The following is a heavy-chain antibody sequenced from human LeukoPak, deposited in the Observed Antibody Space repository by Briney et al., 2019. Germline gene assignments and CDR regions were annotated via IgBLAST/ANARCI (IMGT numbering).Heavy chain of an antibody. D-gene: IGHD1-26*01. J-gene: IGHJ3*02. CDR1: GFTFSSYG. Sequence: GGSLRLSCAASGFTFSSYGMHWVRQAPGKGLEWVAVISYDGSNKYYADSVKGRFTISRDNSKNTLYLQMNSLRAEDTAVYYCAKGLIVGGLVDAFDIWGQGTMVTVSS. CDR2: ISYDGSNK. V-gene: IGHV3-30*18. CDR3: AKGLIVGGLVDAFDI.